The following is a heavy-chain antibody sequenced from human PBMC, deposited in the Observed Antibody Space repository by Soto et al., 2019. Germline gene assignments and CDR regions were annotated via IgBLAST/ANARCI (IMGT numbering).Heavy chain of an antibody. Sequence: EVPLVESGGGLVQPGGSLRLSCAASGFTFSSYWMHWVRQAPGKGLVWVSRINSDGSSTSYADSVKGRFTISRDNAKNTLYLQMNSLRAEDTAVYYCARDDYGDYYYYYYYGMDVWGQGTTVTVSS. CDR1: GFTFSSYW. J-gene: IGHJ6*02. V-gene: IGHV3-74*01. D-gene: IGHD4-17*01. CDR3: ARDDYGDYYYYYYYGMDV. CDR2: INSDGSST.